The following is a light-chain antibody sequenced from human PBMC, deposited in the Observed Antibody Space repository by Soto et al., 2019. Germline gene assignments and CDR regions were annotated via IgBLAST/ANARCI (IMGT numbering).Light chain of an antibody. Sequence: QSVLTQPPSVSGAPGQRVTISCTGSSSNIGAGYDVHWYQQLPGTAPKLLVSGDTNRPSGVPDLFSGSKSGTSASLAITGLRAEDEADYYCQSFDSSLSGWVFGGGTKVTVL. CDR1: SSNIGAGYD. V-gene: IGLV1-40*01. J-gene: IGLJ3*02. CDR2: GDT. CDR3: QSFDSSLSGWV.